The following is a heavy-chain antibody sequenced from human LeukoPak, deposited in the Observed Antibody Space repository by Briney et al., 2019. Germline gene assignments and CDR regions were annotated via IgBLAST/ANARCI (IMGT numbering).Heavy chain of an antibody. CDR3: ARDRQQLVLGWFDP. CDR1: GYTFTGYY. Sequence: ASAKVSCKASGYTFTGYYMHWVRQAPGQGLEWMGWINPNSGGTNYAQKFQGRVTMTRDTFISTAYMELSRLRSDDTAVYYCARDRQQLVLGWFDPWGQGTLVTVSS. J-gene: IGHJ5*02. V-gene: IGHV1-2*02. D-gene: IGHD6-13*01. CDR2: INPNSGGT.